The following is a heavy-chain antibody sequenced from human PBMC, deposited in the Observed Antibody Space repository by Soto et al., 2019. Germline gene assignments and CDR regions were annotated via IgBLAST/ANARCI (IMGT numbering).Heavy chain of an antibody. D-gene: IGHD2-21*01. Sequence: QVQLQESGPGLVKPSQTLSLTCTVSGGSISSGGYYWSWIRQHPGKGLEWIGYIYYSGSTYYNPSLKSRVTISVDTAKNQFSLKLSSVTAADTAVYYCARGGRRFPVMDVWGQGTTVTVSS. CDR1: GGSISSGGYY. CDR2: IYYSGST. CDR3: ARGGRRFPVMDV. J-gene: IGHJ6*02. V-gene: IGHV4-31*03.